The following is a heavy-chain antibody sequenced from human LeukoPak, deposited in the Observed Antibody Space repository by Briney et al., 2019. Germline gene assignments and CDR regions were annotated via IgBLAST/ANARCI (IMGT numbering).Heavy chain of an antibody. CDR3: ARAGATYYFDY. Sequence: SETLSLTCTVSGGSISTYYWTWVRQPPGKELEWIGYVYYNGNTNYNPSLKSRVTISIDTSKNQFSLKLSSVTAADTAVYYCARAGATYYFDYWGQGTLVTVSS. V-gene: IGHV4-59*12. D-gene: IGHD1-26*01. J-gene: IGHJ4*02. CDR2: VYYNGNT. CDR1: GGSISTYY.